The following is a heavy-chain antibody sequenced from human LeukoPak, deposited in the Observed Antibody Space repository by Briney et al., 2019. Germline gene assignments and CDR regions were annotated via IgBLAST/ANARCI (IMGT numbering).Heavy chain of an antibody. Sequence: QPGGSLRLSCAASGFTFSSHWMHWVCQAPGKGLVWVSGISTDGSRPRYADSVNGRFTISRDNAKNTLYLQMNSLRAEDTAVYFCVRDGQGSTPLDYWGQGTLVTVSS. CDR3: VRDGQGSTPLDY. CDR2: ISTDGSRP. J-gene: IGHJ4*02. V-gene: IGHV3-74*01. CDR1: GFTFSSHW. D-gene: IGHD2-15*01.